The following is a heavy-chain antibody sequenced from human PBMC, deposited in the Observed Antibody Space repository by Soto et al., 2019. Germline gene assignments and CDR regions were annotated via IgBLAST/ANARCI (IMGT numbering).Heavy chain of an antibody. Sequence: ASVKVSCKASGGTFSSYTISWVRQAPGQGLEWMGRIIPILGIANYAQKFQGRVTITADKSTSTAYMELSSLRSEDTAVYYCARAYSSSSEVDYYYYYYMDVWGKGTTVTVSS. D-gene: IGHD6-6*01. V-gene: IGHV1-69*02. CDR3: ARAYSSSSEVDYYYYYYMDV. J-gene: IGHJ6*03. CDR2: IIPILGIA. CDR1: GGTFSSYT.